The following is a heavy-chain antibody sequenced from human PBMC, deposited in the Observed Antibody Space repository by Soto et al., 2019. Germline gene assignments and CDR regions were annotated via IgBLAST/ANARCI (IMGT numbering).Heavy chain of an antibody. CDR1: GFTFSGHW. CDR2: INTDGGTS. Sequence: EVQLVESGGDLVQPGGSLRLSCAASGFTFSGHWMHWVRQVPGKGLEWVSRINTDGGTSAYADSVKGRFTISRDNAKNTLYLQMTGLGAEDTAVYYCAREAGYCSRTSCYRRAFDTWGQGTTVTVSS. V-gene: IGHV3-74*03. D-gene: IGHD2-2*01. J-gene: IGHJ3*02. CDR3: AREAGYCSRTSCYRRAFDT.